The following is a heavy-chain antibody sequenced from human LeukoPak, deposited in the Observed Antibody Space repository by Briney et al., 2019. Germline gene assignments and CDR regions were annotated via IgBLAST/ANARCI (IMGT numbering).Heavy chain of an antibody. CDR3: AKDSSYSSSWYYFDY. D-gene: IGHD6-13*01. V-gene: IGHV3-30*18. Sequence: PGGSLRLSCAASRFTVSSNYMSWVRQAPGKGLEWVAVISYDGSNKYYADSVKGRFTISRDNSKNTLYLQMNSLRAEDTAVYYCAKDSSYSSSWYYFDYWGQGTLVTVSS. J-gene: IGHJ4*02. CDR2: ISYDGSNK. CDR1: RFTVSSNY.